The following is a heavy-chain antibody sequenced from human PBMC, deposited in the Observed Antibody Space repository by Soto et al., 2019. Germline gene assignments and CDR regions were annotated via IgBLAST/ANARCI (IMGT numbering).Heavy chain of an antibody. J-gene: IGHJ4*02. Sequence: ASVKVSCKASGYTFTSYGISWVRQAPGQGLERMGWISAYNGNTNYAQKFQGRVTITADESTSTAYMELSSLRSEDTAVYYCARDLAPYYYDSSGPLWGYWGQGTLVTVSS. CDR1: GYTFTSYG. D-gene: IGHD3-22*01. CDR2: ISAYNGNT. V-gene: IGHV1-18*01. CDR3: ARDLAPYYYDSSGPLWGY.